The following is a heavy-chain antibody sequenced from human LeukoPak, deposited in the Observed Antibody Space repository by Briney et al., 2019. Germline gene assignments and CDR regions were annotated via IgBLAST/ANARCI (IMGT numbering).Heavy chain of an antibody. CDR1: GGPISSGSYY. CDR3: AIHYTEDIVVGPAASPETRNNWFDP. V-gene: IGHV4-61*02. CDR2: IYHSGKT. Sequence: PSQTLSLTCTVSGGPISSGSYYWSWIRQPAGKGLGWIGRIYHSGKTYYNPSLKSRVTISVDTSKNQFSLKLRSVTAADTALYYCAIHYTEDIVVGPAASPETRNNWFDPWGQGTLVTVSS. J-gene: IGHJ5*02. D-gene: IGHD2-2*01.